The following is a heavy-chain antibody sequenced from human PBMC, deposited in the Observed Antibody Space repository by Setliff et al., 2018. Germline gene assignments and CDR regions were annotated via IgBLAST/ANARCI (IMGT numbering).Heavy chain of an antibody. CDR2: IKQDGSEK. D-gene: IGHD3-10*01. Sequence: PSETLSLTCTVSGGSISDYYWSWIRQAPGKGLEWVANIKQDGSEKYYVDSVKGRFTISRDNAKNSLYLQMNSLRAEDTAVYYCARDQDRYYYGSGRRGYYGMDVWGQGTTVTVSS. CDR1: GGSISDYY. CDR3: ARDQDRYYYGSGRRGYYGMDV. J-gene: IGHJ6*02. V-gene: IGHV3-7*01.